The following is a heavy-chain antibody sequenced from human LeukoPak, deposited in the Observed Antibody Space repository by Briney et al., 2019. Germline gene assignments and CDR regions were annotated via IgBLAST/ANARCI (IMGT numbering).Heavy chain of an antibody. J-gene: IGHJ4*02. D-gene: IGHD3-3*01. CDR1: GDTFTSYD. V-gene: IGHV1-46*01. CDR2: ITPRGGST. CDR3: ARTGKTYYAFWSGSNTRGPFDY. Sequence: ASVKVSCTASGDTFTSYDMHWVRQAPGQGLEWMGRITPRGGSTTYAQKFQGRFTMTRDTSTSTVYMKLSSLRSEDTAVYSCARTGKTYYAFWSGSNTRGPFDYWGQGPLVTVSS.